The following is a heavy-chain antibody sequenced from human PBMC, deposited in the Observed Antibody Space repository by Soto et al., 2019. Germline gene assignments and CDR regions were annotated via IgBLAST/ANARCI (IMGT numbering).Heavy chain of an antibody. V-gene: IGHV4-34*01. Sequence: QVQLQQWGAGLLKPSETLSLTCAVYGGSFSGYYWSWIRQPPGKGLEWIGEINHSGSTNYNPSLKSRVTISVDTSKNQCSLKLSSVTAADTAVYYCAVGWILDYWGQGTLVTVSS. CDR1: GGSFSGYY. D-gene: IGHD2-2*03. CDR3: AVGWILDY. J-gene: IGHJ4*02. CDR2: INHSGST.